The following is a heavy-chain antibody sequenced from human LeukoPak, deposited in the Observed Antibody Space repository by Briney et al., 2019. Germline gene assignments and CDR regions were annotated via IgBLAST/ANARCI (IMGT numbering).Heavy chain of an antibody. Sequence: GGSLRFSCAASGFTFSSYWMSWVRQAPGKGLEWVANIKQDGSEKYYVDSVKGRFTISRDNAKNSLYLQMNSLRAEDTAVYYCARDPLPSCSSTSCYEEGFDYWGQGTLVTVSS. CDR3: ARDPLPSCSSTSCYEEGFDY. D-gene: IGHD2-2*01. V-gene: IGHV3-7*01. CDR1: GFTFSSYW. CDR2: IKQDGSEK. J-gene: IGHJ4*02.